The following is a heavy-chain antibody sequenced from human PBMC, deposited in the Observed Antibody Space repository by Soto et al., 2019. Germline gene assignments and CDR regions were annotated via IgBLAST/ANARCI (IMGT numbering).Heavy chain of an antibody. CDR1: GFTFTSSA. V-gene: IGHV1-58*01. CDR2: IVVGSGNT. CDR3: SAGWGIRDFWSKGF. J-gene: IGHJ4*03. Sequence: SVKVSCKASGFTFTSSAVQWVRQARGQRLEWIGWIVVGSGNTNYAQKFQERGTITRDMSTSTAYMELSSLRSEDTAVYYCSAGWGIRDFWSKGFWGHGSMVTVAS. D-gene: IGHD3-3*01.